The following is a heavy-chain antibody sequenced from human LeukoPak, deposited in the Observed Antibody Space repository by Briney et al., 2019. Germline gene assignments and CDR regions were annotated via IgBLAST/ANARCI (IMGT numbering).Heavy chain of an antibody. CDR3: AREYSNSWYIAY. D-gene: IGHD6-13*01. Sequence: GGSLRLSCAASGFTFSTYSMNWIRQAPGKGLEWVSFISSGSSTIYYADSVKGRFTISRDNAKNSLYLQMNSLRAEDTAVYYCAREYSNSWYIAYWGQGTLVTVSS. CDR1: GFTFSTYS. V-gene: IGHV3-48*01. CDR2: ISSGSSTI. J-gene: IGHJ4*02.